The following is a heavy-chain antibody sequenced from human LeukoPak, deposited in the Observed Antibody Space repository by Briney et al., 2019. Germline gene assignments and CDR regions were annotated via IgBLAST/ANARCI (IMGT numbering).Heavy chain of an antibody. CDR3: AKFYLRGSCFDY. Sequence: ASVKVSCKASGYSFTNNYMHWVRQAPGQGLEWMGIINPRDGTTSYAQRFQGRITMTRDTSTTTVYMEVTSLRSDDTAVYYCAKFYLRGSCFDYWGQGTLVTVSS. D-gene: IGHD1-26*01. J-gene: IGHJ4*02. V-gene: IGHV1-46*01. CDR2: INPRDGTT. CDR1: GYSFTNNY.